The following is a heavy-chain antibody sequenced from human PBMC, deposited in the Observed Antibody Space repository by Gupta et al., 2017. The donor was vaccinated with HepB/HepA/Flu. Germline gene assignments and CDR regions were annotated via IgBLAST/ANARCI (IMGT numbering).Heavy chain of an antibody. J-gene: IGHJ4*02. CDR3: TRQGLLDCTNGVCYSDY. CDR1: GFTFSGSA. CDR2: IRTKPNSYAT. V-gene: IGHV3-73*02. Sequence: EVQLVESGGGLVQPGGSLKLSCAASGFTFSGSAMHWVRQASGKGLEWVGRIRTKPNSYATAHAASVKGRFTISREDSKNTAYLQMNSLKTEDTAVYYCTRQGLLDCTNGVCYSDYWGQGTLVTVSS. D-gene: IGHD2-8*01.